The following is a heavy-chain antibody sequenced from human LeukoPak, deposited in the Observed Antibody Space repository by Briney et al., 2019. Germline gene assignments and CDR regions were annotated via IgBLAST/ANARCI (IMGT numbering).Heavy chain of an antibody. CDR1: GDSISSTNYY. CDR2: IYYSGST. Sequence: PSETLSLTCTVSGDSISSTNYYWGWLRPPPGQGLVWIGSIYYSGSTYYNPSLESRVTISVDTSKNQFSLKLSSVAAADTAVYYCATSGWYLLPGVYWGQGTLVTVSS. V-gene: IGHV4-39*01. D-gene: IGHD6-19*01. J-gene: IGHJ4*02. CDR3: ATSGWYLLPGVY.